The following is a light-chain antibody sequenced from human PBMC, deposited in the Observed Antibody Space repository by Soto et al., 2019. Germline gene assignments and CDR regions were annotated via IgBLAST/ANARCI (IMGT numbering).Light chain of an antibody. V-gene: IGLV2-14*01. Sequence: QSALTQPASVSGSPGQSITISCTGTSSAVGGFDCVSWYQQHPGKAPKLMIYEVSDRPSGVSNRFSGSKSGDTASLTISGLQAEDEADYYCSSYTSSSTLVFGGGTKLTVL. J-gene: IGLJ2*01. CDR2: EVS. CDR3: SSYTSSSTLV. CDR1: SSAVGGFDC.